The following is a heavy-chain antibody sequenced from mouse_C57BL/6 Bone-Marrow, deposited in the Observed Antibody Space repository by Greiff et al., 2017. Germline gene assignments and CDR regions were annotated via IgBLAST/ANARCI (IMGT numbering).Heavy chain of an antibody. Sequence: VQLQQPGAELVMPGASVKLSCKASGYTFTSYWMHWVKQRPGQGLEWIGEIDPSDSYTNYNQKFKGKSTLTVDKSSSTAYMQLSSLTSEDSAVYYCARGNRNAMDYWGRGTSVTVSS. V-gene: IGHV1-69*01. CDR3: ARGNRNAMDY. CDR2: IDPSDSYT. J-gene: IGHJ4*01. CDR1: GYTFTSYW.